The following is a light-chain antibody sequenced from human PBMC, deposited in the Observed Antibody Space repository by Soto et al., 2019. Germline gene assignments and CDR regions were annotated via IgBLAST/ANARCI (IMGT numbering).Light chain of an antibody. CDR1: SSDVGGYNS. CDR2: DVT. V-gene: IGLV2-14*01. Sequence: QSVLTQPASVSGSPGQAITISCTGTSSDVGGYNSVSWYQQFPGKAPKLMIYDVTYRPSGVSNRFSGSKSGNTASLTISGLQAEDEADYYCSSYTSTNTLVFGGGTKLTVL. CDR3: SSYTSTNTLV. J-gene: IGLJ2*01.